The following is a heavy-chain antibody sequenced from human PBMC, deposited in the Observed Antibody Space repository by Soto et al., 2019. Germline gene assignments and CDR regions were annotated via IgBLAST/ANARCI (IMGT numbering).Heavy chain of an antibody. Sequence: QITLKESGPTLVKPTQTLTLTCTFSGFSLRSAGRGVGWIRQPPGKPLEWLALIYSNGEKRYSPSLKTRLTITKDTSKNQVVLTVTNVDPVDTATYYCAHNDKITFGNIIGNWFDPWGQGTLVTVSS. CDR3: AHNDKITFGNIIGNWFDP. J-gene: IGHJ5*02. V-gene: IGHV2-5*01. CDR1: GFSLRSAGRG. D-gene: IGHD3-16*01. CDR2: IYSNGEK.